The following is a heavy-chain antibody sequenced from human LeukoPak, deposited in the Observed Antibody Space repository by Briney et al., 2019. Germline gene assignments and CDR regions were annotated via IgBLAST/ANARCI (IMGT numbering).Heavy chain of an antibody. CDR1: GFTFSSYS. CDR2: ISSSSSYI. D-gene: IGHD1-26*01. J-gene: IGHJ4*02. CDR3: ARVGASVYIYSRFEERQKNFFDY. Sequence: GGSLRLSCAASGFTFSSYSMNWVRQAPGKGLEWVSSISSSSSYIYYADSVKGRFTISRDNAKNSLYLQMNSLRVGDRAVYYCARVGASVYIYSRFEERQKNFFDYWGQGTLVTVSS. V-gene: IGHV3-21*04.